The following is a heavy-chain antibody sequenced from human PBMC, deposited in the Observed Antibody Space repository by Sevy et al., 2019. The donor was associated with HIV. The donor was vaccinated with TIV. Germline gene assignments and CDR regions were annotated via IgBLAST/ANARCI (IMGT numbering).Heavy chain of an antibody. Sequence: GGSLRLSCTGSGFTFGDYVLSWVRQAPGKGLEWVGFIRSKAYGGTTKNAASVKVRFTISRDDSKSIAYLQMNSLKTEDTGVYYCISREGTIFGVVTRDYWGQGTLVTVSS. CDR1: GFTFGDYV. CDR3: ISREGTIFGVVTRDY. V-gene: IGHV3-49*04. D-gene: IGHD3-3*01. CDR2: IRSKAYGGTT. J-gene: IGHJ4*02.